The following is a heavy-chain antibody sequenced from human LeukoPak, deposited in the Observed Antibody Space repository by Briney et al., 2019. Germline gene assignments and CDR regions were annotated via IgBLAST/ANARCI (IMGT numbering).Heavy chain of an antibody. CDR3: AREELVAAAFDR. J-gene: IGHJ4*02. CDR1: GFTFSGYE. Sequence: GGSLRLSCAASGFTFSGYEMNWVRQAPGKGLEWVSYISTTGETIYYADSVKGRFTISRDNAKSSLYLQMNSLRAEDTAIYYCAREELVAAAFDRWGQGTLVTVSS. V-gene: IGHV3-48*03. D-gene: IGHD2-15*01. CDR2: ISTTGETI.